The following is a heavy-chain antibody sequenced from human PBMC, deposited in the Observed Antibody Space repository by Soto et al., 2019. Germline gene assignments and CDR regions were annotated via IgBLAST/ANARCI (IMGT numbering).Heavy chain of an antibody. D-gene: IGHD3-22*01. CDR1: GFTFSSYG. V-gene: IGHV3-30*18. Sequence: QVQLVESGGGVVQPGRSLRLSCAASGFTFSSYGMHWVRQAPGKGLEWVAVISYDGSNKYYADSVKGRFTISRDNSKNTLYLQMNRLRAEDTAVYYCAKDDFTYYYDSSGFDYYYYGMDVWGQGTTVTVSS. CDR2: ISYDGSNK. J-gene: IGHJ6*02. CDR3: AKDDFTYYYDSSGFDYYYYGMDV.